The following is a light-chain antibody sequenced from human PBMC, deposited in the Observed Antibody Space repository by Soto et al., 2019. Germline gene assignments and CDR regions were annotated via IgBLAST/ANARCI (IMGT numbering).Light chain of an antibody. V-gene: IGKV3-15*01. CDR2: GAS. CDR3: QQRNDWRRGT. CDR1: QSVRSN. J-gene: IGKJ5*01. Sequence: EIVMTQSPATMSVSPGERATLSCRASQSVRSNLAWYQQKPGQAPRLLIYGASTRATGVPARFSGSGSGTDFTLTISSLEPEDFALYYCQQRNDWRRGTFGQGTRLEIK.